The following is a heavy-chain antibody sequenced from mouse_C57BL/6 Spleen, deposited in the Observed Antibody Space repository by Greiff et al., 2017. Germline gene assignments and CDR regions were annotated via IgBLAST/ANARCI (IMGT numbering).Heavy chain of an antibody. CDR3: ARRLGLAIDY. J-gene: IGHJ4*01. V-gene: IGHV5-6*02. D-gene: IGHD4-1*01. Sequence: EVKLMESGGDLVKPGGSLKLSCTASGFTFSSYGMPWVRQTPDKRLEWVATISSAGSYTYYPESVKGRFTITIDNAKNTLYLQMSSLKSEDTAMYYCARRLGLAIDYWGQGTLVTVSS. CDR1: GFTFSSYG. CDR2: ISSAGSYT.